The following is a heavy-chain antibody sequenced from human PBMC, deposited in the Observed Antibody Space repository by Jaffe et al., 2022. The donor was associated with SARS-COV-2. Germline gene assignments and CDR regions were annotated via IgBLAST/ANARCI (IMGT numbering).Heavy chain of an antibody. J-gene: IGHJ4*02. CDR2: IYWDDDK. CDR3: AHTRIYYDILTGSFDY. CDR1: GFSLSTSGVG. Sequence: QITLKESGPTLVKPTQTLTLTCTFSGFSLSTSGVGVGWIRQPPGKALEWLALIYWDDDKRYSPSLKSRLTITKDTSKNQVVLTMTNMDPVDTATYYCAHTRIYYDILTGSFDYWGQGTLVTVSS. V-gene: IGHV2-5*02. D-gene: IGHD3-9*01.